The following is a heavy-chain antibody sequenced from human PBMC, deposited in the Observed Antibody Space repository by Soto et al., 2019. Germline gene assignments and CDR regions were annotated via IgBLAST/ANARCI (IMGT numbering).Heavy chain of an antibody. J-gene: IGHJ4*02. CDR3: ASSSTPRPGLFDY. Sequence: ASVKVSCKDSGYTFTSYGTSWVRQAPGQGLEWMGLVSAYNGNTNYAQKLQGRVTMTTDTSTSTAYMELRSLRSDDTAVDYCASSSTPRPGLFDYGGQGTLVTVSS. CDR1: GYTFTSYG. CDR2: VSAYNGNT. V-gene: IGHV1-18*04. D-gene: IGHD2-2*01.